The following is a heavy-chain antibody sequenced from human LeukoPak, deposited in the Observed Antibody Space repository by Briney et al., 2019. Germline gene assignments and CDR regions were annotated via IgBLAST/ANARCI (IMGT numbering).Heavy chain of an antibody. V-gene: IGHV4-59*08. Sequence: SETLSLICTVSGGSISSYYWSWIRQPPGKGLEWIGYIYYSGSTNYNPSLKSRVTISVDTSKNQFSLKLSSVTAADTAVYYCARHKFCSGGSCYSGFGLWGQGTLVTVSS. CDR2: IYYSGST. CDR3: ARHKFCSGGSCYSGFGL. J-gene: IGHJ4*02. CDR1: GGSISSYY. D-gene: IGHD2-15*01.